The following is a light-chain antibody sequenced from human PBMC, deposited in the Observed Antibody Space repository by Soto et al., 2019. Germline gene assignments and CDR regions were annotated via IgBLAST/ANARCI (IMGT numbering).Light chain of an antibody. CDR3: QQYYSTPYT. CDR1: QSVLYSSNNKNY. CDR2: WAS. V-gene: IGKV4-1*01. J-gene: IGKJ2*01. Sequence: DIVMTQSPDSLAVSLGERATINCKSSQSVLYSSNNKNYLAWYQQKPGQPPKLLIYWASTRESGVTDRFSGSGSGTDFTLTISSLQAEDVAVYYCQQYYSTPYTFGQATKLEIK.